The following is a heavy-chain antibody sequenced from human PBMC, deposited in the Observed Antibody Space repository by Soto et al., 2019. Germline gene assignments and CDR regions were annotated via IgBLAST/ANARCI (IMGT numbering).Heavy chain of an antibody. J-gene: IGHJ4*02. CDR3: VSEANWIRDY. Sequence: DERLVESGGGLVQPGGSLRLSCAASGFTLSSYWMHWVRQAPGKGLMWVSRINPDGRSTSYADSVKGRFTISRDNVRNALYLQMNSLRGEDAGVYYCVSEANWIRDYWGQGTLVT. CDR1: GFTLSSYW. V-gene: IGHV3-74*01. D-gene: IGHD1-1*01. CDR2: INPDGRST.